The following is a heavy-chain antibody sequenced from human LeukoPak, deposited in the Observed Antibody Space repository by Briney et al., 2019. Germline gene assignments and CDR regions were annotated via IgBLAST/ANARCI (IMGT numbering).Heavy chain of an antibody. V-gene: IGHV3-11*06. J-gene: IGHJ4*02. CDR3: ARVGYSSSSSDY. CDR1: GFTFSDYY. CDR2: ISSSSSYI. Sequence: GGSLRLSCAASGFTFSDYYMSWIRQAPGKGLEWVSSISSSSSYIYYADSVKGRFTISRDNAKNSLYLQMNSLRAEDTAVYYCARVGYSSSSSDYWGQGTLVTVSS. D-gene: IGHD6-6*01.